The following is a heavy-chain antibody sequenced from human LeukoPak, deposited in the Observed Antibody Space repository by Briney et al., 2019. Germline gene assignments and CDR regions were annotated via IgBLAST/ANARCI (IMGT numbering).Heavy chain of an antibody. V-gene: IGHV3-23*01. CDR2: ISGSGGST. CDR1: GFTFSSYA. D-gene: IGHD6-13*01. Sequence: PGGSLRLSCAASGFTFSSYAMNWVRQAPGKGLEWVSAISGSGGSTYYADSVKGRFTISRDNSKNTLYLQMNSLRAEDTAVYYCAKGGGAAAVYRDYYYYMDVWGKGTTVTVSS. CDR3: AKGGGAAAVYRDYYYYMDV. J-gene: IGHJ6*03.